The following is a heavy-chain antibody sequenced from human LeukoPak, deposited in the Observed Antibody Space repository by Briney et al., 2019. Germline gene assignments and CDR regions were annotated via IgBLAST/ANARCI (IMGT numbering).Heavy chain of an antibody. J-gene: IGHJ6*02. CDR3: ARDILTGYSRRYYYYGMDV. CDR2: IYYSGST. D-gene: IGHD3-9*01. CDR1: GGSISIYY. Sequence: PSETLSLTCTVSGGSISIYYWSWIRQPPGKGLEWIGYIYYSGSTNYNPSLKSRVTISVDTSKNQFSLKLSSVTAADTAVYYCARDILTGYSRRYYYYGMDVWGQGTTVTVSS. V-gene: IGHV4-59*01.